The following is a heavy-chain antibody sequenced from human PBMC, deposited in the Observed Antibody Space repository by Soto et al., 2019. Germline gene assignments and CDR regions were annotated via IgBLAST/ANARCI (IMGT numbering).Heavy chain of an antibody. CDR2: IYYSGST. CDR1: GGSISSYY. CDR3: ARGSGYYQQKHFDY. D-gene: IGHD3-22*01. V-gene: IGHV4-59*08. Sequence: SETLSLTCTVSGGSISSYYWSWIRQPPGKGLEWIGYIYYSGSTYYNPSLKSRVTISVDTSKNQFSLKLSSVTAADTAVYYCARGSGYYQQKHFDYWGQGTLVTVSA. J-gene: IGHJ4*02.